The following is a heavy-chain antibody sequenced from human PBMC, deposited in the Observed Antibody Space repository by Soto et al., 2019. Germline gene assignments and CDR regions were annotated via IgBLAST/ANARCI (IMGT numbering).Heavy chain of an antibody. CDR2: TYYRSKWYN. J-gene: IGHJ6*03. CDR3: ARGKELITYYYYMDV. V-gene: IGHV6-1*01. Sequence: RGLEWLGRTYYRSKWYNDYAVSVKSRITINPDTSKNQFSLQLNSVTPEDTAVYYCARGKELITYYYYMDVWGKGTTVTVSS. D-gene: IGHD3-10*01.